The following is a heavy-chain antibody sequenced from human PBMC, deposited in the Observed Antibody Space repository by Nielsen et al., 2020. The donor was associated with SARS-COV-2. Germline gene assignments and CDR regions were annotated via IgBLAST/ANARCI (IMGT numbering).Heavy chain of an antibody. J-gene: IGHJ5*02. CDR1: GFTFDDYA. CDR2: ISWNSGSI. CDR3: AALSSGWGPGWFDP. D-gene: IGHD6-19*01. Sequence: GRSLRLSCAASGFTFDDYAMHWVRQAPGKGLEWVSGISWNSGSIGYADSVKGRFTISRDNAKNSLYLQMNSLRAEDTALYYCAALSSGWGPGWFDPWGQGTLVTVSS. V-gene: IGHV3-9*01.